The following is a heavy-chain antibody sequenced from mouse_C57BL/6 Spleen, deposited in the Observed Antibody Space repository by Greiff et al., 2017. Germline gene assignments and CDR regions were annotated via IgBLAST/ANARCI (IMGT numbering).Heavy chain of an antibody. V-gene: IGHV1-85*01. J-gene: IGHJ4*01. Sequence: VQLQQSGPELVKPGASVKLSCKASGYTFTSYDINWVKQRPGQGLEWIGWIYPRAGSTKYNEKFKGKATLTVDTSSSTAYMERHSLKSEDYAVYFCARGLYYYGSSYDYYAMDYWGQGTSVTVSS. CDR1: GYTFTSYD. CDR3: ARGLYYYGSSYDYYAMDY. D-gene: IGHD1-1*01. CDR2: IYPRAGST.